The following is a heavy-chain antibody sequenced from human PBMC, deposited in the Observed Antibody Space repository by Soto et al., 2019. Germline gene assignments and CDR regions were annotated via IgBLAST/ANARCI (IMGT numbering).Heavy chain of an antibody. D-gene: IGHD3-16*01. J-gene: IGHJ4*02. CDR1: GGSTSSDNY. CDR2: IYYSGNT. CDR3: AREGGESSDGLYYFDS. Sequence: QVQLQESGPGLVKPSQTLSLTCTVSGGSTSSDNYWSWIRQPPGKGLEWIGHIYYSGNTDYNPSLKSRFAISIDTSKNQFSLKLSSVTAADTAVYFCAREGGESSDGLYYFDSWGQGSLVTVSS. V-gene: IGHV4-30-4*01.